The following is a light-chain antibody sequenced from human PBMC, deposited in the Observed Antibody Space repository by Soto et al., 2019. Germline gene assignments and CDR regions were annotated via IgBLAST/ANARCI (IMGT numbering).Light chain of an antibody. V-gene: IGKV3-20*01. Sequence: EIVLTQSPGTLSLSPGERATLSCRASQSVSSNYLAWYQQKPGQAPRLLIYGASSRATGIPDRFSGSGSGTAFTLAISRLEPEDLAVYYCQQYGSSPWTFGLGTTVEI. CDR1: QSVSSNY. CDR3: QQYGSSPWT. CDR2: GAS. J-gene: IGKJ1*01.